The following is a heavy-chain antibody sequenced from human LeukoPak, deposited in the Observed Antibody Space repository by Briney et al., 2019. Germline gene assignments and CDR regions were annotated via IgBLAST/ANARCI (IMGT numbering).Heavy chain of an antibody. J-gene: IGHJ4*02. Sequence: ASVKVSCKASGYTFTSYDINWVRRATGQGLEWMGWMNPNSGNTGYAQKFQGRVTITRDTSISTAYMELSSLKSEDTAVYYCARSPPIWSGYQSIVYYFDYWGQGTLVTVSS. CDR3: ARSPPIWSGYQSIVYYFDY. V-gene: IGHV1-8*03. CDR1: GYTFTSYD. CDR2: MNPNSGNT. D-gene: IGHD3-3*01.